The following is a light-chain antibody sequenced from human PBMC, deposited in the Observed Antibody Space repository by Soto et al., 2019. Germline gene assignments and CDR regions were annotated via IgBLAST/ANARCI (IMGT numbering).Light chain of an antibody. CDR1: SSNIGDNF. Sequence: QSVLTQPPSVSAAPGQTVTISCSGSSSNIGDNFVSWYQHLPGTAPKLLIYDNYKRPSGIPDRFSGSKAGTSATLDITGLQTGDEADYYCGTWDSSLNGYVVFGGGTKLNVL. CDR3: GTWDSSLNGYVV. J-gene: IGLJ2*01. V-gene: IGLV1-51*01. CDR2: DNY.